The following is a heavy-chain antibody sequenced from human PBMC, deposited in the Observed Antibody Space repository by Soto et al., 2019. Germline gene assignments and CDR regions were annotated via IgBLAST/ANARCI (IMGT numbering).Heavy chain of an antibody. CDR1: GGSISSSSYY. J-gene: IGHJ4*02. Sequence: PSETLSLTCTVSGGSISSSSYYLGWIRQPPGKGLEWIGSIYYSGSTYYNLSLKSRVTISVDTSKNQFSLKLSSVTAADTAVYYCARSHGTSDTAHGIPDYWGQGTLVTVSS. CDR3: ARSHGTSDTAHGIPDY. CDR2: IYYSGST. D-gene: IGHD5-18*01. V-gene: IGHV4-39*01.